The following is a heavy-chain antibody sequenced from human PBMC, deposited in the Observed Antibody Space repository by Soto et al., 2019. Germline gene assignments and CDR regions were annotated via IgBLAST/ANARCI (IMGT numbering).Heavy chain of an antibody. Sequence: EVQLVESGGGLVKPGGSLRLSCAASGFTFSSYSMNWVRQAPGKGLEWVPSISTSSTYIYYADSVKGRFTISRDNPKNTLYLQMNSLRTEDTAVYYCARGHGSSNFDYWGQGTLVTVSS. CDR1: GFTFSSYS. D-gene: IGHD1-26*01. V-gene: IGHV3-21*01. CDR3: ARGHGSSNFDY. CDR2: ISTSSTYI. J-gene: IGHJ4*02.